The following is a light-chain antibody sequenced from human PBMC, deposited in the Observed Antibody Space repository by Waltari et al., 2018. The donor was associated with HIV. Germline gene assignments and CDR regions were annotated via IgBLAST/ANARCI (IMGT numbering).Light chain of an antibody. CDR2: WAA. CDR3: QQYYSTLLA. Sequence: DIVMTQSPDSLAVSLGERATINCKSSQSVLYSSNNKNYLAWYQQKPGQPPKLLIYWAANRKSGVPDRFSGSGSGTDFTLTISSLQAEDVAVYYCQQYYSTLLAFGGGTKVEIK. CDR1: QSVLYSSNNKNY. V-gene: IGKV4-1*01. J-gene: IGKJ4*01.